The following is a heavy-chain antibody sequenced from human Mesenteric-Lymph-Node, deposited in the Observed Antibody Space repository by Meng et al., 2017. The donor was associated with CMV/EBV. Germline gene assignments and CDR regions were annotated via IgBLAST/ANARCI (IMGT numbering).Heavy chain of an antibody. CDR2: MNPNSGNT. V-gene: IGHV1-8*02. J-gene: IGHJ6*02. CDR3: ARLGALGVGTTSGPPYYYYYYGMDV. D-gene: IGHD1-26*01. Sequence: ASVKVSCKASGYSFTSYYMHWVRQATGQGLEWMGWMNPNSGNTGYAQKFQGRVTMTRNTSISTAYMELSSLRSEDTAVYYCARLGALGVGTTSGPPYYYYYYGMDVWGQGTTVTVSS. CDR1: GYSFTSYY.